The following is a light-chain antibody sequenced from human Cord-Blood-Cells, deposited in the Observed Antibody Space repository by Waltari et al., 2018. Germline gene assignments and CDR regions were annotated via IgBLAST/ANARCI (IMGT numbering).Light chain of an antibody. J-gene: IGKJ4*01. CDR2: DAS. CDR3: QQYDNLPLT. Sequence: IKMTKPPSSLSAFVEDRVPITCQASQDISNYLNWYQQKPGKAPKLLIYDASNLETGVPSRFSGSGSGTDFTFTISSLQPEDIATYYCQQYDNLPLTFGGGTKVEIK. V-gene: IGKV1-33*01. CDR1: QDISNY.